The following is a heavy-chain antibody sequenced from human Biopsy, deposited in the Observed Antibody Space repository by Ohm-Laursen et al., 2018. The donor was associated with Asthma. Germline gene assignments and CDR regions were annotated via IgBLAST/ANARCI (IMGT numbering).Heavy chain of an antibody. Sequence: ASVKVSCKTSGYTFNSAGITWVRQAPGQGLEWMGWISVYNGNTKVAQKLQDRVTMITDTYTSTAYMEYRSLRSDDTAVFFCARAVDYSHYYGIDVWGQGTTVTVSP. D-gene: IGHD3-10*01. CDR1: GYTFNSAG. J-gene: IGHJ6*01. CDR3: ARAVDYSHYYGIDV. V-gene: IGHV1-18*01. CDR2: ISVYNGNT.